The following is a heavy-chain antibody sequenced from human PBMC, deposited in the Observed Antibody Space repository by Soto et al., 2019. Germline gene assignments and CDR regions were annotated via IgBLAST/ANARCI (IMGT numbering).Heavy chain of an antibody. CDR3: ARAWHYDFWSGYFYYYYGMAV. J-gene: IGHJ6*02. CDR1: GYTFTSYD. Sequence: ASVKVSCKASGYTFTSYDINWVRQATGQVLEWMGWMNPNSGNTGYAQKFQGRVTMTRNTSISTAYMELSSLRSEDTAVYYCARAWHYDFWSGYFYYYYGMAVWGQGTTVTVSS. D-gene: IGHD3-3*01. CDR2: MNPNSGNT. V-gene: IGHV1-8*01.